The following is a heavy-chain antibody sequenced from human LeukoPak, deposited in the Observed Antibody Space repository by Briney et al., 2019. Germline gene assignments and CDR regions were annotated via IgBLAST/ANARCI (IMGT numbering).Heavy chain of an antibody. CDR1: GGSISSGSYY. V-gene: IGHV4-61*02. D-gene: IGHD3-22*01. J-gene: IGHJ4*02. CDR2: IYTSGST. Sequence: NPSQTLSLTCTVSGGSISSGSYYWSWIRQPAGKGLEWIGRIYTSGSTNYNPSLKSRVTISVDTSKNQFSLKLSSVTAADTAVYYCATLDRGGFDYWGQGALVTVSS. CDR3: ATLDRGGFDY.